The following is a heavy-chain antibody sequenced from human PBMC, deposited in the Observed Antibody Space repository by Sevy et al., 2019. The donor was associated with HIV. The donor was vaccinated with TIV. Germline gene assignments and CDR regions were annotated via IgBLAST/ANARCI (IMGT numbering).Heavy chain of an antibody. CDR3: ARPRITIFGSGAFDI. D-gene: IGHD3-3*01. Sequence: GESLKISCKGSGYSFTSYWIGWVRQMPGKGLEWMGMIYPGDSDTRYSPSFQGQVTISADKSISTAYLQWSSLKASDTAMYYCARPRITIFGSGAFDIWGQGTMVTVSS. V-gene: IGHV5-51*01. J-gene: IGHJ3*02. CDR1: GYSFTSYW. CDR2: IYPGDSDT.